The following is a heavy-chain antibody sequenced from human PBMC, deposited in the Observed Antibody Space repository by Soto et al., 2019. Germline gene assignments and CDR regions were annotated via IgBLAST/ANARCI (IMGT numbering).Heavy chain of an antibody. CDR1: GYTFNSYY. Sequence: QVQLVQSGAEVKKPGASVKVSCKASGYTFNSYYIHWVRQAPGRGLEWMGWINPNSDVTGYAQSFQGRVTMTRDMSMTTAYMDLTRLRSDDTAVYYCVRVGLNRNYDFDFWGQGTLITVSS. CDR3: VRVGLNRNYDFDF. V-gene: IGHV1-2*02. CDR2: INPNSDVT. D-gene: IGHD3-16*01. J-gene: IGHJ4*02.